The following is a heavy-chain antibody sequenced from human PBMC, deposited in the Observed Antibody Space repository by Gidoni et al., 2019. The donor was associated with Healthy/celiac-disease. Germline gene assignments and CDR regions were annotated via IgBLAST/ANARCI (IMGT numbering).Heavy chain of an antibody. J-gene: IGHJ4*02. Sequence: QVQLQESGPGLVKPSQTLSLTCGVSGGSISSGGYYWSWIRQHPGKGLEWIGYIYYSGSTYYNPSLKSRVTISVDTSKNQFSLKLSSVTAADTAVYYCARFVVVVAATPPTNYYFDYWGQGTLVTVSS. D-gene: IGHD2-15*01. CDR3: ARFVVVVAATPPTNYYFDY. CDR1: GGSISSGGYY. CDR2: IYYSGST. V-gene: IGHV4-31*11.